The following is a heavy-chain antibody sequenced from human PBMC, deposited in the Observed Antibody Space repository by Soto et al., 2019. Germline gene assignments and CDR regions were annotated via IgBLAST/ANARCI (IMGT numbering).Heavy chain of an antibody. D-gene: IGHD5-12*01. CDR1: GFTLSGSV. V-gene: IGHV3-73*02. Sequence: EVQLVESGGGLVQPGGSLKLSCAASGFTLSGSVIYWVRQPSGKGLEWVGRIRSRSNGYATAYAASVRGSFTIYRDDSKNPAYLQMNGLKTEDTAVDYCSRPGYSNYDSDYWGQGTLVTVSS. CDR2: IRSRSNGYAT. J-gene: IGHJ4*02. CDR3: SRPGYSNYDSDY.